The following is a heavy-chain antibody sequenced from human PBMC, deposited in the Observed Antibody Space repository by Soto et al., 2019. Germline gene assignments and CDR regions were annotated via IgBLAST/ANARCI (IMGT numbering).Heavy chain of an antibody. Sequence: GGSLRLSCAASGFTFSSYSMNWVRQAPGKGLEGVSSISSSSSYIYYADSVKGRFTISRDNAKNSLYLQMNSLRAEDTAVYYCARDVAAYSSSSGDYYYYGMDVWGQGTTVTVSS. CDR1: GFTFSSYS. J-gene: IGHJ6*02. V-gene: IGHV3-21*01. CDR3: ARDVAAYSSSSGDYYYYGMDV. CDR2: ISSSSSYI. D-gene: IGHD6-6*01.